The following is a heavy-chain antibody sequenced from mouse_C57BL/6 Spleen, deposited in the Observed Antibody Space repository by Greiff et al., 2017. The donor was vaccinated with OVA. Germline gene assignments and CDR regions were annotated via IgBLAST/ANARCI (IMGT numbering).Heavy chain of an antibody. D-gene: IGHD4-1*01. J-gene: IGHJ3*01. CDR3: TRDWDGIAY. CDR2: IRLKSDNYAT. Sequence: EVHLVESGGGLVQPGGSMKLSCVASGFTFSNYWMNWVRQSPEKGLEWVAQIRLKSDNYATHYAESVKGRFTISRDDSKSSVYLQMINLRAEDTGSYYCTRDWDGIAYWGQGTLVTVSA. CDR1: GFTFSNYW. V-gene: IGHV6-3*01.